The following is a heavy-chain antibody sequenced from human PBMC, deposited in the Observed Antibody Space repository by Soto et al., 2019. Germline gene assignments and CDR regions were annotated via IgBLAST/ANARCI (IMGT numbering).Heavy chain of an antibody. Sequence: PGGSLRLSCAASGFTFSSYAMSWVRQAPGKGLEWVSAISGSGGSIYYADSVEGRFTISRDSSKNTLFLQMSSLRVEDTAVYYCEKVWQWTIFDYWGQGTLVTVSS. J-gene: IGHJ4*02. CDR3: EKVWQWTIFDY. D-gene: IGHD6-19*01. CDR2: ISGSGGSI. V-gene: IGHV3-23*01. CDR1: GFTFSSYA.